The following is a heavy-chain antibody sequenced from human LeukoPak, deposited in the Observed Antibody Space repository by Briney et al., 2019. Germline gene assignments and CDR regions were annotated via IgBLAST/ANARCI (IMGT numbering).Heavy chain of an antibody. Sequence: GGSLRLSCAASGFTFSDYYMSWIRQAPGKGLEWVSYISTSGSTIYYADSVKGRFTISRDNAKNSLYLQMNSLRAEDTAVYHCATFPDQGFDYWGQGTLVTVSS. V-gene: IGHV3-11*01. J-gene: IGHJ4*02. CDR3: ATFPDQGFDY. CDR1: GFTFSDYY. D-gene: IGHD2/OR15-2a*01. CDR2: ISTSGSTI.